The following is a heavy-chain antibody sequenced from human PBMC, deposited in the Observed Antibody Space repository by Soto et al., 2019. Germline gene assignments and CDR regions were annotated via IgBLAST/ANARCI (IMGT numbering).Heavy chain of an antibody. CDR3: AKDAVYGDGFWPPES. Sequence: PGGSLRLSCAASGFTFSKYAMMWVRQAPGKGLEWVAGILGSGGTYHADSVKGRFTISKDNSLSTLYLQMDFLRADDTAVYYCAKDAVYGDGFWPPESWGQGTLVTVSS. D-gene: IGHD4-17*01. J-gene: IGHJ5*02. CDR2: ILGSGGT. V-gene: IGHV3-23*01. CDR1: GFTFSKYA.